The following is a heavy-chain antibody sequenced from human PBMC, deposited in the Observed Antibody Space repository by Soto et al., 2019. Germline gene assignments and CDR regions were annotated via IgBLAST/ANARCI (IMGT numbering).Heavy chain of an antibody. V-gene: IGHV4-4*07. D-gene: IGHD3-3*01. CDR2: IYTSGST. Sequence: SETLSLTCTVSGGSISSYYWSWIRQPAGKGLEWIGRIYTSGSTNSNPSLKSRDTMSVDTSKNQFTPTLSSVTAADTAVYYCARGRPGDYYDFWSGYRKSYYYGMDVWGQGTTVTVSS. J-gene: IGHJ6*02. CDR1: GGSISSYY. CDR3: ARGRPGDYYDFWSGYRKSYYYGMDV.